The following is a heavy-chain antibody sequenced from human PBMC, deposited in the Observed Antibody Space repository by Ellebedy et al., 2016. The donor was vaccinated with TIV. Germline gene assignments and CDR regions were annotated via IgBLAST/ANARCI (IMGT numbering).Heavy chain of an antibody. CDR3: ARGAGGRWLQH. CDR1: GGSISSYY. D-gene: IGHD5-24*01. Sequence: MPSETLSLTCTVSGGSISSYYWSWIRQPPGKGLEWIGEINHSGSTNYNPSLKSRVTISVDTSKNQFSLKLSSVTAADTAVYYCARGAGGRWLQHWGQGTLVTVSS. V-gene: IGHV4-34*01. CDR2: INHSGST. J-gene: IGHJ4*02.